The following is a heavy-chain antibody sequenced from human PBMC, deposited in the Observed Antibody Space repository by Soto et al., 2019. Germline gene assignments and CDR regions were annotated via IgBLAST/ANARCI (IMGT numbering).Heavy chain of an antibody. J-gene: IGHJ3*02. CDR3: AREGSEYYGSGSPGWDAFDI. Sequence: SETLSLTCTVSGGAISSYYWSWIRQPPGKGLEWIGYIYYSGSTNYNPSLKSRVTISVDTSKNQFSLKLSSVTAADTAVYYCAREGSEYYGSGSPGWDAFDIWGQGTMVTVSS. D-gene: IGHD3-10*01. CDR2: IYYSGST. V-gene: IGHV4-59*01. CDR1: GGAISSYY.